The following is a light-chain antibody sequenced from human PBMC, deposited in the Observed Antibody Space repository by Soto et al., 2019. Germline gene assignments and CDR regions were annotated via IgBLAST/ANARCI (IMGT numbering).Light chain of an antibody. CDR3: QQYNNWPWT. J-gene: IGKJ1*01. V-gene: IGKV3-15*01. CDR1: PSVSSN. Sequence: EIVMTQSPATLSVSPGERATLACRASPSVSSNLAWYQQKPGQAPRLLIYGASTRATGIPARFSGSGSGTEFTLTISSLQSEDFAVYYCQQYNNWPWTFGQGTKVDI. CDR2: GAS.